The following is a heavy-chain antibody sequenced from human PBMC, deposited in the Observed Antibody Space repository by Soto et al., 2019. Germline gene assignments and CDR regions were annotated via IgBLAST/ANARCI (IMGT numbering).Heavy chain of an antibody. J-gene: IGHJ5*02. Sequence: SETLSLTCTVSGGSISSGDYYWSWIRQPPGKGLEWIGYIYYSGSTYYNPSLKSRVTVSVDTSKNQFSLKLSSVTAADTAVYYCARVPAASNWFDPWGQGTLVTVSS. D-gene: IGHD2-2*01. CDR3: ARVPAASNWFDP. CDR2: IYYSGST. V-gene: IGHV4-30-4*01. CDR1: GGSISSGDYY.